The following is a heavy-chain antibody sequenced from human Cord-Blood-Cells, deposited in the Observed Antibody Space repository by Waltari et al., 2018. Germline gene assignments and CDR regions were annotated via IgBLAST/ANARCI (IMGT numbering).Heavy chain of an antibody. CDR2: INHSGST. D-gene: IGHD3-9*01. V-gene: IGHV4-34*01. CDR3: AMRAYDILTGYSDAFDI. CDR1: GGSFSGYY. J-gene: IGHJ3*02. Sequence: QVQLQQWGAGLLKPSETLSLTCAVYGGSFSGYYWSWIRQPPGKGLEWIGEINHSGSTNYNPSLKSRVTISVDTSKNQFSLKLSSVTAADTAVYYCAMRAYDILTGYSDAFDIWGQGTMVTVSS.